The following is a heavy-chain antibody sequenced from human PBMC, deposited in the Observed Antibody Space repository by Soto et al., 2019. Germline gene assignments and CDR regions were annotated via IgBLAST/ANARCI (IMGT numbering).Heavy chain of an antibody. D-gene: IGHD3-10*01. CDR3: AKSHYYGSGPNWFDP. Sequence: VRQAPGKGLEWVSGINGSGGSTYYADSVKGRFTISRDNSKDTLYLQMNSLRAEDTAVYYCAKSHYYGSGPNWFDPWGQGTLVTVSS. J-gene: IGHJ5*02. CDR2: INGSGGST. V-gene: IGHV3-23*01.